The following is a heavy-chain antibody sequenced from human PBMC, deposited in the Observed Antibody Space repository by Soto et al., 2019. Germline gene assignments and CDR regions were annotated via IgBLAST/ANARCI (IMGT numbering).Heavy chain of an antibody. J-gene: IGHJ5*02. D-gene: IGHD2-2*01. CDR3: ARGAAANNWFDP. CDR1: GFTFSSYA. CDR2: ISGSGGST. V-gene: IGHV3-23*01. Sequence: EVQLLESGGGLVQPGGSLRLSCAASGFTFSSYAMSWVRQAPGKGLEWVSVISGSGGSTYCADSVKGRFTISRDNTKNTLYLQMKSLRAEDTAVYYCARGAAANNWFDPWGQGTLVTVSS.